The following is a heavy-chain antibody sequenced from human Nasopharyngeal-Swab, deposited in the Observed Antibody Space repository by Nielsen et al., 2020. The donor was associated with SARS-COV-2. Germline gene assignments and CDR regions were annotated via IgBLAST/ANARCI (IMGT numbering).Heavy chain of an antibody. Sequence: ALVKVSCKASGYTFTSYDINWVRQATGQGLEWMGWMNPNSGNTGYAQKFQGRVTMTRNTSISTAYMELSSLRSEDTAVYYCARGWGIAVNSWFDPWGQGTLVTVSS. CDR3: ARGWGIAVNSWFDP. J-gene: IGHJ5*02. D-gene: IGHD6-19*01. CDR2: MNPNSGNT. CDR1: GYTFTSYD. V-gene: IGHV1-8*01.